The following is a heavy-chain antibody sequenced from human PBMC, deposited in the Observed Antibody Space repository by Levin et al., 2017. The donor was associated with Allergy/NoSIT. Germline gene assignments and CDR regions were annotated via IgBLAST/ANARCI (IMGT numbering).Heavy chain of an antibody. CDR1: GGSITSTTYC. D-gene: IGHD6-19*01. V-gene: IGHV4-39*07. J-gene: IGHJ4*02. CDR2: IYSSGSA. CDR3: AREVPGTAQIDY. Sequence: SETLSLTCTVSGGSITSTTYCWGWIRQPPGKGLEWIGSIYSSGSASYNPSLKSRVTISVDTSNNQFSLKLSSVTAADTAVYYCAREVPGTAQIDYWGQGTLVIVSS.